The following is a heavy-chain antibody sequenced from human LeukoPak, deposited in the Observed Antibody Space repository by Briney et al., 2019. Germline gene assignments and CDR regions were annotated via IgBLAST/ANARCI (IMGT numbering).Heavy chain of an antibody. CDR2: IYYSGST. CDR1: GGSISSYY. CDR3: ARDQLAPLQGHYGDYVQLGY. Sequence: SETLSLTCTVSGGSISSYYWSWIRQPPGKGLEWIGYIYYSGSTNYNPSLKSRVTISVDTSKNQFSLKLSSVTAADTAVYYCARDQLAPLQGHYGDYVQLGYWGQGTLVTVSS. J-gene: IGHJ4*02. D-gene: IGHD4-17*01. V-gene: IGHV4-59*01.